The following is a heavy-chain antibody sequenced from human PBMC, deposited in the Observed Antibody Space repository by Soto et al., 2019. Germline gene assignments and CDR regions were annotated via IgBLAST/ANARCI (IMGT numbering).Heavy chain of an antibody. D-gene: IGHD2-15*01. Sequence: LSLTCTVSGGSIGSGGYYWIWIRQQPGKGLEGIGYIYYSGSTYYNPSLKSRVTISVDTSKNQFSLKLSSVTAADTAVYYCARDSYCSGGGGHGDAYDIRGQGSSVPGS. V-gene: IGHV4-31*03. CDR1: GGSIGSGGYY. J-gene: IGHJ3*02. CDR2: IYYSGST. CDR3: ARDSYCSGGGGHGDAYDI.